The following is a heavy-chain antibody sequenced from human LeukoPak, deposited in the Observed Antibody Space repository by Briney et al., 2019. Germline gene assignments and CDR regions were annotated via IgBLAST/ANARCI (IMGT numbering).Heavy chain of an antibody. CDR3: ARVSSGWYYFDY. CDR2: INSDGSST. V-gene: IGHV3-74*01. D-gene: IGHD6-19*01. Sequence: GGPLRLSCAASEFTFSSYWMHWVRQAPGKGLVWVSRINSDGSSTSYADSVKGRFTISRDNAKNTLYLQMNSLRAEDTAVYYCARVSSGWYYFDYWGQGTLVTVSS. J-gene: IGHJ4*02. CDR1: EFTFSSYW.